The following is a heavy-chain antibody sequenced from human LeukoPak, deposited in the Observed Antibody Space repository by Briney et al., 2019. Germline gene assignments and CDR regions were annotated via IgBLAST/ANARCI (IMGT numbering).Heavy chain of an antibody. J-gene: IGHJ6*02. V-gene: IGHV3-66*02. D-gene: IGHD2-2*01. Sequence: GGSLRLSCAASGFTVSSNYMSWVRLAPGKGLEWVSVIYSGGSTYYADSVKGRFTISRDNSKNTLYLQMNSLRAEDTAVYYCARDHIVVVPAEHSYDYYYYYGMDVWGQGTTVTVSS. CDR1: GFTVSSNY. CDR3: ARDHIVVVPAEHSYDYYYYYGMDV. CDR2: IYSGGST.